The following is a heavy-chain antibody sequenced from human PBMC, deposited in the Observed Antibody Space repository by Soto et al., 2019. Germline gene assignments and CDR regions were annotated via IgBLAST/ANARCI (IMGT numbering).Heavy chain of an antibody. CDR1: GGTFSSYA. CDR3: AWTYCSSTSCYTSPIDY. Sequence: QVQLVQSGAEVKKPGSSVKVSCKASGGTFSSYAISWVRQAPGQGLEWMGGIIPIFGTANYAQKFQGRVTITADKSTSTAYRELSSLRSEDTAVYYCAWTYCSSTSCYTSPIDYWGQGTLVTVSS. J-gene: IGHJ4*02. V-gene: IGHV1-69*06. CDR2: IIPIFGTA. D-gene: IGHD2-2*02.